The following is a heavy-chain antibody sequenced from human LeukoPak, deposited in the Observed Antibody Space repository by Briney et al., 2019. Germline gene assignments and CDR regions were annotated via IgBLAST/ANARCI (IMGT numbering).Heavy chain of an antibody. CDR3: ARDLTMVRGTDY. CDR2: IYHGGST. J-gene: IGHJ4*02. D-gene: IGHD3-10*01. Sequence: SETLSLTCTVSGYSISSGYYWGWIRQPPGKGLEWIGSIYHGGSTYYNPSLKSRVTISVDTSKNQFSLKLSSVTAADTAVYYCARDLTMVRGTDYWGQGTLVTVSS. CDR1: GYSISSGYY. V-gene: IGHV4-38-2*02.